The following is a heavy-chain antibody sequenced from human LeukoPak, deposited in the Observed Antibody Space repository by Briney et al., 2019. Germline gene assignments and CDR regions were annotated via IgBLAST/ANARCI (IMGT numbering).Heavy chain of an antibody. Sequence: GGSLRLSCAASGFTFSSYGMHWVRQAPGKGLEWVAFIRYDGSNKYYADSVKGRFTISRDNSKNTLYLQMNSLRAADTAVYYCVKDSKRWKTYYYESGSHYFDYWGQGTLVTVSS. V-gene: IGHV3-30*02. D-gene: IGHD3-10*01. J-gene: IGHJ4*02. CDR1: GFTFSSYG. CDR3: VKDSKRWKTYYYESGSHYFDY. CDR2: IRYDGSNK.